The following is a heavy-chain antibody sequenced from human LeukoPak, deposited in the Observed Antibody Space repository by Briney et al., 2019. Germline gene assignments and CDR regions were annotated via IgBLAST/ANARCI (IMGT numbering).Heavy chain of an antibody. CDR1: GFTFSNYA. CDR2: ITGGGTRA. V-gene: IGHV3-23*01. CDR3: ASRSSIVAATALFDY. Sequence: PGGSLRLSCAASGFTFSNYAMSWVRQAPGKGLEWDSSITGGGTRAYYADSVKGRFTISRDNSGYTLHLQMNSLRAEDTAVYYCASRSSIVAATALFDYWGQGTLVTVSS. J-gene: IGHJ4*02. D-gene: IGHD6-13*01.